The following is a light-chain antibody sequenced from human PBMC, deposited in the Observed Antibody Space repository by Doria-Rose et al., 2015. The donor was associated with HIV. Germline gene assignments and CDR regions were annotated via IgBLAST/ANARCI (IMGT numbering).Light chain of an antibody. V-gene: IGKV1-9*01. CDR3: QQFDSFPRT. J-gene: IGKJ1*01. Sequence: TQSPSFLSASVGVRVTITCRDSQGISRYLAWYQQKPGKDPTLLIFGASILQSGVSSRFSCSGSGTEFTLTISSLQPEDFATYYCQQFDSFPRTFGQGTKVELK. CDR2: GAS. CDR1: QGISRY.